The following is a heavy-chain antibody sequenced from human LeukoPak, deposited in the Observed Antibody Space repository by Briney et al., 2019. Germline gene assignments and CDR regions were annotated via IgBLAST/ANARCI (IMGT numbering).Heavy chain of an antibody. D-gene: IGHD2-21*02. V-gene: IGHV4-59*12. Sequence: PSETLSLTCTVSGGSISSYYWSWIRQPPGKGLEWIGYIYYSGSTNYNPSLKSRVTISVDTSKNQFSLKLSSVTAADTAVYYCAREGGDCGGDCYSHAFDIWGQGTMVTVSS. CDR2: IYYSGST. J-gene: IGHJ3*02. CDR1: GGSISSYY. CDR3: AREGGDCGGDCYSHAFDI.